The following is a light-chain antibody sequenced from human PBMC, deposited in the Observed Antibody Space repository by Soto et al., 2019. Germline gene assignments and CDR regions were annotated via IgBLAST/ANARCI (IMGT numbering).Light chain of an antibody. CDR2: DVS. V-gene: IGLV2-14*01. CDR3: SSYTTSNTYV. J-gene: IGLJ1*01. CDR1: SSDIGGYNY. Sequence: QSALTQPASVSVSPGQSITISCTGTSSDIGGYNYVSWYQQHPGKAPKLIICDVSDRPSGLSNRFSGSKSGNTASLTISGLQAEDEADYYCSSYTTSNTYVFGTGTKVTVL.